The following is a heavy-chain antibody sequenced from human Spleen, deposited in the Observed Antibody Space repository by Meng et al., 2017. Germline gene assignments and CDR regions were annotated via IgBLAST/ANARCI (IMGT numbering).Heavy chain of an antibody. CDR1: GFTFSSYW. V-gene: IGHV3-23*01. Sequence: GGSLRLSCVASGFTFSSYWMHWVRQSPGKGLEWVSAMSGSGASTYYADSVKGRFTISRDNSKNTLYLQMSGLRAEDTAVYYCAKDLDVVVAAVGFDCWGQGTLSPSPQ. CDR3: AKDLDVVVAAVGFDC. J-gene: IGHJ4*02. CDR2: MSGSGAST. D-gene: IGHD2-15*01.